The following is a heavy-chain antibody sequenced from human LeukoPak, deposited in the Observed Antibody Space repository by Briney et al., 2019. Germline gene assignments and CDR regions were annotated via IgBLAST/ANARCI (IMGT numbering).Heavy chain of an antibody. CDR1: GGSISSSSYY. Sequence: SETLSLTCTVSGGSISSSSYYRGWIRQPPGKGLEWIGYIYYSGSTNYNPSLKSRVTISVDTSKNQFSLKLSSVTAADTAVYYCARGIQYLFDYWGQGTLVTVSS. V-gene: IGHV4-61*05. CDR2: IYYSGST. CDR3: ARGIQYLFDY. J-gene: IGHJ4*02. D-gene: IGHD4-11*01.